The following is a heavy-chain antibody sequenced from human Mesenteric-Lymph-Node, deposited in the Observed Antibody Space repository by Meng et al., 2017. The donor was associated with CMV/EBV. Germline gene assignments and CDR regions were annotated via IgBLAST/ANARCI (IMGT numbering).Heavy chain of an antibody. D-gene: IGHD1-26*01. Sequence: GGSLRLSCAASGFSFRSYEMNWVRQAPGKGLEWISYITSSGSTIYYADSVKGRFTISRDNAKNSLYLQMNSLRAEDTAVYYCASLRIVGAITGWFDPWGQGALVTVSS. CDR2: ITSSGSTI. V-gene: IGHV3-48*03. CDR3: ASLRIVGAITGWFDP. CDR1: GFSFRSYE. J-gene: IGHJ5*02.